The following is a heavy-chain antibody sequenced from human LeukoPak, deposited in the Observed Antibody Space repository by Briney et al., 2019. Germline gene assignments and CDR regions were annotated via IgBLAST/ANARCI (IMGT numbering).Heavy chain of an antibody. V-gene: IGHV3-20*04. CDR3: ARGGLIQRHDFDI. Sequence: PGGSLRLSCAGTGFTLSSYEMNWVRQAPGKGLAWVSGINWNGGSTDNADSVKGRFTISRDNAKNSLYLQMNSLRGEDTALYYCARGGLIQRHDFDIWGQGTMVTVSS. CDR1: GFTLSSYE. CDR2: INWNGGST. D-gene: IGHD1-1*01. J-gene: IGHJ3*02.